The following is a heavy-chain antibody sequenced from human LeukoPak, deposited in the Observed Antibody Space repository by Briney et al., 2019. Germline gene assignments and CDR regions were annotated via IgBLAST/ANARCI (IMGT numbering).Heavy chain of an antibody. V-gene: IGHV4-4*07. D-gene: IGHD2-2*01. CDR1: GGSISSYY. Sequence: SETLSLTCTVSGGSISSYYWGWIRQPAGKGLGWIGRIYTSGSTNYNPSLKSRVTMSVDTSKNQFSLKLSSVTAADTAVYYCARDPGYCSSTSCFYAFDIWGQGTMVTVSS. CDR3: ARDPGYCSSTSCFYAFDI. J-gene: IGHJ3*02. CDR2: IYTSGST.